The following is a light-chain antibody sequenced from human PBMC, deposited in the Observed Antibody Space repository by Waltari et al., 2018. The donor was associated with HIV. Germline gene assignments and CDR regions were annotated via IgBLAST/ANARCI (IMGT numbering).Light chain of an antibody. CDR3: TSYAGRNTFV. V-gene: IGLV2-8*01. CDR2: EVF. Sequence: QSALTQPPSASGSPGQSVTISCTGKTSDVGAYYYVSWYQQHPGKAPKLMIYEVFKRPSGVPDRFSGSKSCNAASLTASGIQAEDEADYYCTSYAGRNTFVFGGGTKLTVL. CDR1: TSDVGAYYY. J-gene: IGLJ2*01.